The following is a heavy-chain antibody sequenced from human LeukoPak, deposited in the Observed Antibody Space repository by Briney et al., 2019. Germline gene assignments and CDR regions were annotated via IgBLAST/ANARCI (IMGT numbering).Heavy chain of an antibody. J-gene: IGHJ4*02. V-gene: IGHV4-59*01. CDR3: AREAPAYGDYDY. CDR2: IYYSGST. CDR1: GGSISSYY. Sequence: PSETLSLTCTVSGGSISSYYWSWIRQPPGKGLEWIGYIYYSGSTNYNPSLKSRVTVSVDTSKNQFSLKLSSVTAADTAVYYCAREAPAYGDYDYWGQGILVTVSS. D-gene: IGHD4-17*01.